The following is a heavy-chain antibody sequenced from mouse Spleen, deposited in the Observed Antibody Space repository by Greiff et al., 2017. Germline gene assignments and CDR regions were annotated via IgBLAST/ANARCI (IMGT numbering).Heavy chain of an antibody. V-gene: IGHV1-47*01. D-gene: IGHD2-1*01. J-gene: IGHJ1*01. Sequence: QVQLQQSGAELVKPGASVKMSCKASGYTFTTYPIEWMKQNHGKSLEWIGNFHPYNDDTKYNEKFKGKATLTVEKSSSTVYLELSRLTSDDSAVYYCARGNYGNYVYWYFDVWGAGTTVTVSS. CDR1: GYTFTTYP. CDR2: FHPYNDDT. CDR3: ARGNYGNYVYWYFDV.